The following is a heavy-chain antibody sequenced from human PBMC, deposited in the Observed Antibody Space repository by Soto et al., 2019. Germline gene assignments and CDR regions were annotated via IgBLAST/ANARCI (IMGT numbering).Heavy chain of an antibody. CDR1: GFTFSGSA. Sequence: EVQLVESGGGLVQPGGSLKLSCVTSGFTFSGSAMHWVRQASGKGLEWVGRIRTKANSYATAYGASVSGRFTISRDDSKNTAYLQMDSLKTEDTAVYYCVRKMSPLMDVWGKGTTVTVSS. CDR3: VRKMSPLMDV. CDR2: IRTKANSYAT. J-gene: IGHJ6*03. V-gene: IGHV3-73*01.